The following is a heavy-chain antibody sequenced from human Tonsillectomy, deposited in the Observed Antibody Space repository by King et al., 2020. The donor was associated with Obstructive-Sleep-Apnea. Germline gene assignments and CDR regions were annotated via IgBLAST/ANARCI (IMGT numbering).Heavy chain of an antibody. CDR1: GGSISSGGYS. J-gene: IGHJ4*02. Sequence: QLQESGPGLVKPSQTLSLTCAVSGGSISSGGYSWSWIRQPPGKGLEWIGYIYYNGNTFYNPSLKSRVTISIDTSKNQFSLKLTSVTAADTAVYYCARGGHYFDYGGQGTLITVSS. V-gene: IGHV4-30-4*07. CDR2: IYYNGNT. CDR3: ARGGHYFDY.